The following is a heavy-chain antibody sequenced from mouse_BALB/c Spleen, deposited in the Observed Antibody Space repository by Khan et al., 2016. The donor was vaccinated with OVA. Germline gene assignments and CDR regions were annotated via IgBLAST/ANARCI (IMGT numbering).Heavy chain of an antibody. D-gene: IGHD2-1*01. V-gene: IGHV1S34*01. CDR2: VSCYNGST. CDR1: AYSFTAYY. J-gene: IGHJ4*01. Sequence: LVKTGASVKISCKASAYSFTAYYMHWVKQSHGKSLEWIGYVSCYNGSTTYNQKFKGKATFTVDTSSSTAYMQFNSLTSEDSAVYYCARSHLLWVYAMDYWGQGTSVTVSS. CDR3: ARSHLLWVYAMDY.